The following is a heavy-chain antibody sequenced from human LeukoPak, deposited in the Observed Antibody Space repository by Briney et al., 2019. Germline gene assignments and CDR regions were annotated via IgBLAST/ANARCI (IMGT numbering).Heavy chain of an antibody. Sequence: SETLSLTCTVSGGSISSYYWSWIRQPVGKGLEWIGRIYTSGSTNYNPSLKSRVTMSVDTSKNQFSLKLSSVTAADTAVYYCARVMVRGVGIKFDYWGQGTLVTVSS. J-gene: IGHJ4*02. V-gene: IGHV4-4*07. CDR2: IYTSGST. D-gene: IGHD3-10*01. CDR3: ARVMVRGVGIKFDY. CDR1: GGSISSYY.